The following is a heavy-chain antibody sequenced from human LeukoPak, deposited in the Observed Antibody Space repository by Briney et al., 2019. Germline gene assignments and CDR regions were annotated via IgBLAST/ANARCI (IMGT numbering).Heavy chain of an antibody. CDR1: GGSFSGYY. Sequence: SETLSLTCAVYGGSFSGYYWSLIRQPPGKGLEWIGEINHSGSTNYNPSLKSRVTISVDTSKNQFSLKLSSVTAADTAVYYCARLQEYSAWFDPWGQGTLVTVSS. V-gene: IGHV4-34*01. D-gene: IGHD4-11*01. CDR2: INHSGST. CDR3: ARLQEYSAWFDP. J-gene: IGHJ5*02.